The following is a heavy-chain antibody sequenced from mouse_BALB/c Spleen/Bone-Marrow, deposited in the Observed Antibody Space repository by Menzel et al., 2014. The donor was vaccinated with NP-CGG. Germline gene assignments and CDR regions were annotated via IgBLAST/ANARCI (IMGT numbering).Heavy chain of an antibody. J-gene: IGHJ1*01. CDR3: ARLNYYGNLFV. D-gene: IGHD1-1*01. CDR2: INPDSSTI. Sequence: EVMLVESGGGLVQPGGSLKLSCAASGFDFSRYWMSWVRQAPGKGLEWIGEINPDSSTIKYTPSLKDKFITSRDNAKNTLYLQMSKVRSEDTALYYCARLNYYGNLFVWGAGTTVTVSS. V-gene: IGHV4-1*02. CDR1: GFDFSRYW.